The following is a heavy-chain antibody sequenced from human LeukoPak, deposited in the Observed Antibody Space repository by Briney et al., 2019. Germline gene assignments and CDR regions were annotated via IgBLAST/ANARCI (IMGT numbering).Heavy chain of an antibody. V-gene: IGHV3-23*01. CDR1: GFTFSSYG. D-gene: IGHD3-22*01. J-gene: IGHJ4*02. Sequence: GGSLRLSCAVSGFTFSSYGMSWVRQAPGKGLEWVSAISGSGGSTYYADSVKGRFTISRDNSKNTLYLQMNSLRAEDTAVYYCAKEEVGYYDSSGYEKFDYWGQGTLVTVSS. CDR3: AKEEVGYYDSSGYEKFDY. CDR2: ISGSGGST.